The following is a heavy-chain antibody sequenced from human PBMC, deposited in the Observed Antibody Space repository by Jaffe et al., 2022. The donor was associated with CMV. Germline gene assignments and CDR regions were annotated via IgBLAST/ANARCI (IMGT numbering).Heavy chain of an antibody. V-gene: IGHV3-73*01. CDR3: TIRTTAGNYYYYYMDV. CDR2: IRSKANSYAT. J-gene: IGHJ6*03. Sequence: EVQLVESGGGLVQPGGSLKLSCAASGFTFSGSAMHWVRQASGKGLEWVGRIRSKANSYATAYAASVKGRFTISRDDSKNTAYLQMNSLKTEDTAVYYCTIRTTAGNYYYYYMDVWGKGTTVTVSS. D-gene: IGHD4-4*01. CDR1: GFTFSGSA.